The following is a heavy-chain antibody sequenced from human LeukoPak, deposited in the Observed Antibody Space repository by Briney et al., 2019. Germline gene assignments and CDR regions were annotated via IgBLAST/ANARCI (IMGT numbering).Heavy chain of an antibody. J-gene: IGHJ2*01. CDR3: ARATYYYDSSGYQDWYFDL. V-gene: IGHV4-59*11. Sequence: PSETLSLTCTVSGGSISSHYWSWIRQPPGKGLEWIGYIYYSGSTNYNPSLKSRVTISVDTSKNQFSLKLSSVTAADTAVYYCARATYYYDSSGYQDWYFDLWGRGTLVTVSS. CDR1: GGSISSHY. D-gene: IGHD3-22*01. CDR2: IYYSGST.